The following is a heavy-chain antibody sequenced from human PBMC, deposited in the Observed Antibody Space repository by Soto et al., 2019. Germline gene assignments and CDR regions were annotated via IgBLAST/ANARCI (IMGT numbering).Heavy chain of an antibody. V-gene: IGHV1-18*01. J-gene: IGHJ4*02. CDR1: GYTFTVYG. CDR3: ARESSMGGLDY. D-gene: IGHD3-16*01. CDR2: ISAYNGNT. Sequence: QVQLVQSGAEVKKPGASVKVSCKASGYTFTVYGVSWVRQAPGQGLQWMGWISAYNGNTHYAQKLQGRVTVTTDTSAGTDYVELTSLRSDGSAVYYCARESSMGGLDYWGQGTLVTVSS.